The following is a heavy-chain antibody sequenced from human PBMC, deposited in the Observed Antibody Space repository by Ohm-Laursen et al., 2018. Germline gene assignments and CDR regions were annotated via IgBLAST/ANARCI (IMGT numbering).Heavy chain of an antibody. V-gene: IGHV4-59*12. CDR3: ARAPRDDFWSGYVG. CDR2: IYYSGST. CDR1: GGSISGYY. D-gene: IGHD3-3*01. J-gene: IGHJ4*02. Sequence: SQTLSLTCAVSGGSISGYYWSWIRQPPGKGLEWIGYIYYSGSTNYNPSLKSRVTISVDASKNQFSLKLSSVTAADTAVYYCARAPRDDFWSGYVGWGQGTLVTVSS.